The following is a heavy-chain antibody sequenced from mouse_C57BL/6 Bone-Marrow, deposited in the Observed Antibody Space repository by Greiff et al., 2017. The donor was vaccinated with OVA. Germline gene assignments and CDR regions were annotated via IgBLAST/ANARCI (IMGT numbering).Heavy chain of an antibody. J-gene: IGHJ1*03. CDR2: IDPANGNT. V-gene: IGHV14-3*01. Sequence: VQLQQSVAELVRPGASVKLSCTASGFNIKNTYMHWVKQRPEQGLEWIGMIDPANGNTKYAPKFQGKATITADTSSNTAYLQLSSLTSEDTAIYYCARSSPITTVVDWYFDVWGTGTTVTVSS. CDR3: ARSSPITTVVDWYFDV. CDR1: GFNIKNTY. D-gene: IGHD1-1*01.